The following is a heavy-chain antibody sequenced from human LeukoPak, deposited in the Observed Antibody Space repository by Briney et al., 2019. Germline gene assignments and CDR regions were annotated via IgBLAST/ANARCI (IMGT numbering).Heavy chain of an antibody. J-gene: IGHJ4*02. D-gene: IGHD2-21*02. CDR2: ISSDGSSI. CDR3: ATSPVVTED. Sequence: QAGGSLRLSCEASGFIFEDYGMDWVREAPWKGLVWVSRISSDGSSITYADSVKGRFTSSRDNAKNTLYLQMNSLRAEDTAVYYCATSPVVTEDWGQGTLVTVSS. V-gene: IGHV3-74*01. CDR1: GFIFEDYG.